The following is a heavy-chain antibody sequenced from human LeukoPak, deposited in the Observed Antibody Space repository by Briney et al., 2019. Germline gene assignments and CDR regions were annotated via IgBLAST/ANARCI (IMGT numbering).Heavy chain of an antibody. CDR3: ARDRVAVAGTYYFDY. CDR2: ISSGSSTI. D-gene: IGHD6-19*01. J-gene: IGHJ4*02. Sequence: PGGSLRLSCAASGFTLSDYYMTWIRQAPGKGLEWVSYISSGSSTIYYADSVKGRFTISRDNAKNSLYLQMNSLRDEDTAVYYCARDRVAVAGTYYFDYWGQGTLVTVSS. CDR1: GFTLSDYY. V-gene: IGHV3-11*04.